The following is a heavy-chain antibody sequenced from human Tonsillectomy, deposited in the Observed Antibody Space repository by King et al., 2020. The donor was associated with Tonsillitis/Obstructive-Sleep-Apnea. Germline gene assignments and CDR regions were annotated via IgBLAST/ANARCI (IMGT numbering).Heavy chain of an antibody. D-gene: IGHD2-2*02. CDR3: ARDRDCSSTSCYNAFDI. CDR1: GFTFSTYA. J-gene: IGHJ3*02. Sequence: HVQLVESGGGVVQPGRSLRLSCAASGFTFSTYAMHWVRQAPGKWLEWVAVISYDGSNNYYADSVKGRFTISRDNSKNTLYLQMNSLRAEDTAVYYCARDRDCSSTSCYNAFDIWGQGTMVTVSS. V-gene: IGHV3-30*04. CDR2: ISYDGSNN.